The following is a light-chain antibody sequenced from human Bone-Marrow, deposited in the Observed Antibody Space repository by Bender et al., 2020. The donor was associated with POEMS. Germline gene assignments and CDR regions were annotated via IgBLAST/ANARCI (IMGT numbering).Light chain of an antibody. Sequence: QSALTQPASMYGSPGQSITISCTGTSSDVGGSNYVTWYQQHPGKAPKLVIYDVSSRPSGVSNRFSGFKSGNTASLTIARLQAEDEADYYCSSYRSSSTTLLFGGGTKLTVL. CDR1: SSDVGGSNY. CDR2: DVS. V-gene: IGLV2-14*03. J-gene: IGLJ2*01. CDR3: SSYRSSSTTLL.